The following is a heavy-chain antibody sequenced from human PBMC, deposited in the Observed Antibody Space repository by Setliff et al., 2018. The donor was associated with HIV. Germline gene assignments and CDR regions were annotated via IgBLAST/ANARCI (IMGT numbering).Heavy chain of an antibody. CDR3: ARPVSKYFYAMDV. V-gene: IGHV4-59*11. CDR1: GDSISSHY. Sequence: SETLSLTCTVSGDSISSHYWSWIRQPPGKGLEWIGTMYSSGRVSYNSSLKTRVTISGDTSKNHFSLNMTSATAADTAVYYCARPVSKYFYAMDVWGLGTTVTVSS. CDR2: MYSSGRV. J-gene: IGHJ6*02.